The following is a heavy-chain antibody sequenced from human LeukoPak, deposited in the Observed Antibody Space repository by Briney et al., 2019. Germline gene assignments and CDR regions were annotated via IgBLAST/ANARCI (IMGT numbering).Heavy chain of an antibody. CDR1: GFTFSSYA. V-gene: IGHV3-23*01. CDR2: ISGSGDRT. J-gene: IGHJ4*02. Sequence: PGGSLRLSCAASGFTFSSYAMSWVRQAPGKGLEWVSAISGSGDRTYYADSVKGRFTISRDNSENTLYLQMNSLRAEDTAVYYCAKDGETDYWNLGSRGVYWGQGTLVTVSS. D-gene: IGHD1-7*01. CDR3: AKDGETDYWNLGSRGVY.